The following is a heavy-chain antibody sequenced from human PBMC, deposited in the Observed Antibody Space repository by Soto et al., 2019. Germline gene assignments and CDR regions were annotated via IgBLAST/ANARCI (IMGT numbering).Heavy chain of an antibody. CDR1: GGSISSGGYY. V-gene: IGHV4-31*03. CDR3: ARDNPTGGNSGSYLGWFDP. J-gene: IGHJ5*02. CDR2: IYYSGST. Sequence: ASETLSLTCTVSGGSISSGGYYWSWIRQHPGKGLEWIGYIYYSGSTYYNPSLKSRVTISVDTSKNQFSLKLSSVTAADTAVYYCARDNPTGGNSGSYLGWFDPWGQGTLVTVSS. D-gene: IGHD1-26*01.